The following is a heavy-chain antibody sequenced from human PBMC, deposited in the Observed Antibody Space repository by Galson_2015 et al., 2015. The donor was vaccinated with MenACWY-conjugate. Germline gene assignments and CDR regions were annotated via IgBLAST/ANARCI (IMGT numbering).Heavy chain of an antibody. CDR2: IYYSGTT. CDR1: GGSISSSSYY. D-gene: IGHD5-12*01. CDR3: ARVGYSGPAPYFDY. J-gene: IGHJ4*02. Sequence: SETLSLTCTVSGGSISSSSYYWGWIRQPPGKGLEWIGSIYYSGTTYDNPSLKSRVTMSVDTSKNQFSLNLSSVTAADTAIYYCARVGYSGPAPYFDYWGQGTLVTVSS. V-gene: IGHV4-39*07.